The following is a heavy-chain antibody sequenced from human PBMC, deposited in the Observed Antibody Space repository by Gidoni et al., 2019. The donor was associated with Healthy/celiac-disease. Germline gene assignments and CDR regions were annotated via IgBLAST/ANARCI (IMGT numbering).Heavy chain of an antibody. J-gene: IGHJ6*02. D-gene: IGHD3-3*01. CDR2: SNSDGSST. CDR3: ARVLEWSYYYGMDV. V-gene: IGHV3-74*01. Sequence: EVQLVESGGGLVQPGGSLRLSCAASGSTFSSYWMHWVRQAPGKGLVWVSRSNSDGSSTSYADSVKGRFTISRDNAKNTLYLQMNSLRAEDTAVYYCARVLEWSYYYGMDVWGQGTTVTVSS. CDR1: GSTFSSYW.